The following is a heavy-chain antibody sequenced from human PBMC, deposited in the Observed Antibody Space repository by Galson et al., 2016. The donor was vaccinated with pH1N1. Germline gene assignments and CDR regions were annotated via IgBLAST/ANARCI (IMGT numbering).Heavy chain of an antibody. Sequence: SCKASGGSLSTYPISWVRQAPGLGLEWMGRSVPVFGSAKNSPRFQGRVAISRDESSSTVYMELTSLTAEDTGIYYCAKDRTVDYGQSPPFFESWGQGTLVSVSS. CDR3: AKDRTVDYGQSPPFFES. D-gene: IGHD3-16*01. CDR2: SVPVFGSA. CDR1: GGSLSTYP. V-gene: IGHV1-69*05. J-gene: IGHJ4*02.